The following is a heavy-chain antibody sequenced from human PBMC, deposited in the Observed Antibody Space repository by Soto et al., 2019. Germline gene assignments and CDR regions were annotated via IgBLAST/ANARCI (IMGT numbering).Heavy chain of an antibody. Sequence: QVQLVESGGGVVQPGRSLRLSCAGSGFTFSSYAMHWVRQAPGKGPEWVAVISYDGSNKYYVDSVKGRFTISRDNSKNPLYLQLNSLRSEDTGVYYCAREKLRYYDSRGYSQYWGQGTLVIVSS. D-gene: IGHD3-22*01. CDR2: ISYDGSNK. J-gene: IGHJ4*02. CDR3: AREKLRYYDSRGYSQY. CDR1: GFTFSSYA. V-gene: IGHV3-30-3*01.